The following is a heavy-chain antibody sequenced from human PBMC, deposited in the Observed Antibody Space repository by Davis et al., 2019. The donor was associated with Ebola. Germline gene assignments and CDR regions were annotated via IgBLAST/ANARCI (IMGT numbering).Heavy chain of an antibody. J-gene: IGHJ4*02. Sequence: SVTVSCMASRYTFPSYGIRWVRQAPGQGLEWMGWISAYNGNTNYAQKLQGRVTMTTDTSTSTAYMELRSLRSDDTAVYYCARPVGGYNEFDYWGQGTLVTVSS. CDR3: ARPVGGYNEFDY. D-gene: IGHD5-24*01. CDR1: RYTFPSYG. V-gene: IGHV1-18*01. CDR2: ISAYNGNT.